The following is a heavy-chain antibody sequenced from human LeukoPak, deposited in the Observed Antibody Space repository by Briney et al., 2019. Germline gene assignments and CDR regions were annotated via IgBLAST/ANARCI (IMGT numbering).Heavy chain of an antibody. CDR2: IYPGDPDI. D-gene: IGHD1-20*01. CDR1: GYSFANYW. Sequence: GESLKISCKGSGYSFANYWIGWVRQMPGKGLEWMGIIYPGDPDIRYSPSFQGQVTISADKSISTAYLQWSSLKASDTAIYYCARHPTYNWNFYFDSWGQGTLVTVSS. CDR3: ARHPTYNWNFYFDS. J-gene: IGHJ4*02. V-gene: IGHV5-51*01.